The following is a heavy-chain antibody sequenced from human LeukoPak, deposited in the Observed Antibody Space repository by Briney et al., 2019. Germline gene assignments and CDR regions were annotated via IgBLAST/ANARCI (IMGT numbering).Heavy chain of an antibody. V-gene: IGHV1-2*02. CDR2: INPNSGGT. J-gene: IGHJ5*02. D-gene: IGHD3-10*01. CDR3: ARDFGSGSYYKTAAWFDP. Sequence: GASVKVSCKASGYTFTGYYMHWVRQAPGQGLEWMGWINPNSGGTNYAQKFQGRVTMTRDTSISTAYMELSRLRSDDTAVYYCARDFGSGSYYKTAAWFDPWGQGTLVTVSS. CDR1: GYTFTGYY.